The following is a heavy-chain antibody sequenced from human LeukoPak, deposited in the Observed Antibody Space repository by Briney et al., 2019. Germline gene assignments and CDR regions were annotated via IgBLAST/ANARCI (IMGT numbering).Heavy chain of an antibody. Sequence: SETLSLTCTVSGGSVSSNGYFWNWIRQPPGKGLEWIGYIYNRGSTNYNPSLKSRVTISVDTSNNQFSLRLSSVTAADTAVYYYARVIVSYYYGMDVWGQGTTVTVSS. CDR3: ARVIVSYYYGMDV. D-gene: IGHD2-15*01. CDR2: IYNRGST. J-gene: IGHJ6*02. CDR1: GGSVSSNGYF. V-gene: IGHV4-61*08.